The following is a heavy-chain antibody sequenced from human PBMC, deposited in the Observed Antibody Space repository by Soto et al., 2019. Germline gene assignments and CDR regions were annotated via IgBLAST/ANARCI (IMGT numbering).Heavy chain of an antibody. CDR2: ISTTDAT. CDR1: GFTFNTYA. Sequence: GGSLRLSCAASGFTFNTYAMSWVRQAPGKRLEWVSSISTTDATYYADSVKGHFTISRDNFKNTLYLQMNSLRVEDTAIYYCAKNYYFDSWGPGTLVTVSS. CDR3: AKNYYFDS. J-gene: IGHJ4*02. V-gene: IGHV3-23*01.